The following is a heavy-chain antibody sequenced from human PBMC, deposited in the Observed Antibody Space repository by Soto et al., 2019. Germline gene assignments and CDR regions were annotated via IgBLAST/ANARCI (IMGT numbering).Heavy chain of an antibody. CDR2: ISYDGSNK. Sequence: QVQLVESGGGVVQPGRSLRLSCAASGFTFSSYGMHWVRQAPGKGLEWVAVISYDGSNKYYADSVKGRFTISRDNSKNTLYLQMNSLRAEDTAVYYCAKELGGGLDYWGQGTLVTVSS. V-gene: IGHV3-30*18. D-gene: IGHD2-15*01. J-gene: IGHJ4*02. CDR1: GFTFSSYG. CDR3: AKELGGGLDY.